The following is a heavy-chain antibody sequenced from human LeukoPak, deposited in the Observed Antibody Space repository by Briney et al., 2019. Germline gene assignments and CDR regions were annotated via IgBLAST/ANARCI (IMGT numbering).Heavy chain of an antibody. V-gene: IGHV3-74*01. Sequence: PGGSLSLTCAASGFTFSSYFMHWDRHAPAKGLVWVSRINSDESTTIYADSVKGRFTISRDNAKNTLYLQMNSLTAEDTAVCYCTRHSDSSIYLRWFDPWGQGTLVTVSS. J-gene: IGHJ5*02. D-gene: IGHD3-22*01. CDR1: GFTFSSYF. CDR2: INSDESTT. CDR3: TRHSDSSIYLRWFDP.